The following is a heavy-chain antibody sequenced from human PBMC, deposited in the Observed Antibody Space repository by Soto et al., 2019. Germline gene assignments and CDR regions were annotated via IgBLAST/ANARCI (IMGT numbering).Heavy chain of an antibody. CDR3: ARDRDDYGDYAAFDI. CDR1: GYTFTIYG. V-gene: IGHV1-18*01. CDR2: ISAYNGNT. D-gene: IGHD4-17*01. J-gene: IGHJ3*02. Sequence: ASVKVSCKASGYTFTIYGITWVRQAPGQGLEWMGWISAYNGNTNYAQKLQGRVTMTTDTSTSTAYMELRSLRSDDTAVYYCARDRDDYGDYAAFDIWGQGTMVTVSS.